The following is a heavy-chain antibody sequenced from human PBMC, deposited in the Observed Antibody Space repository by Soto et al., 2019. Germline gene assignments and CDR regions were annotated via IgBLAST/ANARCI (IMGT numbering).Heavy chain of an antibody. J-gene: IGHJ5*02. CDR3: AREDQNCFDP. Sequence: PSETLSLTCAVYGGSFSGYYWSWIRQPPGKGLEWIGEINHSGSTNYNPSLKSRVTISVDTSKNQFSLKLSSVTAADTAVYYCAREDQNCFDPWGQGTLVTVSS. CDR2: INHSGST. V-gene: IGHV4-34*01. CDR1: GGSFSGYY.